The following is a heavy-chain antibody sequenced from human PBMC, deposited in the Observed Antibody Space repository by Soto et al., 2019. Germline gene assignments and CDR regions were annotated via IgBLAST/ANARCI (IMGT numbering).Heavy chain of an antibody. CDR2: IYPGDSDT. D-gene: IGHD2-15*01. CDR3: ARRHCSGGSCSPDAFDI. CDR1: GYSFTSYW. Sequence: GESLKISCKGSGYSFTSYWIGWVRQMPGKGLEWMGIIYPGDSDTRYSPSFQGQVTISADKSISTAYLQWSSLKASDTAMYYCARRHCSGGSCSPDAFDIWGQGTMVTVSS. V-gene: IGHV5-51*01. J-gene: IGHJ3*02.